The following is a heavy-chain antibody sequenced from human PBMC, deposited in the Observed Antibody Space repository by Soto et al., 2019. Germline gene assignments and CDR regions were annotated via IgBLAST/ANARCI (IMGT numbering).Heavy chain of an antibody. V-gene: IGHV1-8*01. J-gene: IGHJ5*02. CDR3: SRAHNYDTLGGNGFDP. Sequence: RLEWMGWMNPNSGNTGYAQKFQGRVTMTRNTSISTAYMELSSLRSEDTAVYYCSRAHNYDTLGGNGFDPWHQRTLVIGFS. D-gene: IGHD3-9*01. CDR2: MNPNSGNT.